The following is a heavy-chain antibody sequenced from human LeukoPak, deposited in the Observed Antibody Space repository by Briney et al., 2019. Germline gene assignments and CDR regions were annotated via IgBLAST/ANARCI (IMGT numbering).Heavy chain of an antibody. D-gene: IGHD3-22*01. Sequence: GRSLRLSCAASGFTFSSYGMHWVRQAPGKGLGGWAVIWWVGSIKYYADSVKGRFTISRDNSKNTLYLQMNSLRAEDTAVYYCARDLINYYDSSGYPYYYYGMDVWGQGTTVTVSS. J-gene: IGHJ6*02. CDR1: GFTFSSYG. CDR3: ARDLINYYDSSGYPYYYYGMDV. V-gene: IGHV3-33*01. CDR2: IWWVGSIK.